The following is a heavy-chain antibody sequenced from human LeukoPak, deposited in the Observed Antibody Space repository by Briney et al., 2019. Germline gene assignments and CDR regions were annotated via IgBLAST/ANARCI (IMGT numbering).Heavy chain of an antibody. D-gene: IGHD6-19*01. CDR2: INPNSGGT. CDR1: GYTFTGYY. Sequence: GASVKVSCKASGYTFTGYYMHWVRQAPGQGLEWMGWINPNSGGTNYAQKFRGRVTMTRDTSISTAYMELSRLRSDDTAVYYCARESYTGYSSGWYGNWFDPWGQGTLVTVSS. J-gene: IGHJ5*02. CDR3: ARESYTGYSSGWYGNWFDP. V-gene: IGHV1-2*02.